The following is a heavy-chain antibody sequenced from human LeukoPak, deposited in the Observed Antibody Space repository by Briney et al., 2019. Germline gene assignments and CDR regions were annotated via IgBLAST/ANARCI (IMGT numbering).Heavy chain of an antibody. CDR3: ARVRYSSSSAGEVDY. Sequence: SETLSLTCTVSGDSISSGGYSWSWIRQPPGQGLEWIGYIYHSGSTYYNPSLKSRVTISVDRSKNQFSLKLSSVTAADTAVYYCARVRYSSSSAGEVDYWGQGTLVTVSS. CDR1: GDSISSGGYS. V-gene: IGHV4-30-2*01. D-gene: IGHD6-13*01. CDR2: IYHSGST. J-gene: IGHJ4*02.